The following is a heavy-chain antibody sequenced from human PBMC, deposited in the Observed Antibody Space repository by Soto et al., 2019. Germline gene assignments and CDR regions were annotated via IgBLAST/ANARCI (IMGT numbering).Heavy chain of an antibody. CDR2: IYYSGSP. Sequence: SETLSLTCTVSGGSVSSGSYSWSWIRQPPGKGLEWIGYIYYSGSPNYNPSLKSRVTISVDTCKNQFSLKLSSVTAADTAVYYCARRDYGVWFDAWGQGTLVTVSS. V-gene: IGHV4-61*01. J-gene: IGHJ5*02. D-gene: IGHD4-17*01. CDR3: ARRDYGVWFDA. CDR1: GGSVSSGSYS.